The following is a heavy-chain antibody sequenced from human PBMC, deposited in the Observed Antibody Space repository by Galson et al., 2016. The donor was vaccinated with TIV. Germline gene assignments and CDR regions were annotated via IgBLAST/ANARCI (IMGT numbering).Heavy chain of an antibody. CDR1: EFTFRDYY. CDR3: AFASGTFWSHGMDV. D-gene: IGHD3-3*01. V-gene: IGHV3-11*06. J-gene: IGHJ6*02. Sequence: SLRLSCAASEFTFRDYYMSWIRQAPGKGLEWLSYVGTRSSYTSYADSVKGRFTISREDAKKSVYLQMNSLRAEDTAVYYCAFASGTFWSHGMDVWGQGTTVTVSS. CDR2: VGTRSSYT.